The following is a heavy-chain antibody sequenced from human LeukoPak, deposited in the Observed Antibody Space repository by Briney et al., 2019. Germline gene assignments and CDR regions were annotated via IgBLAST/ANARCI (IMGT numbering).Heavy chain of an antibody. CDR3: ARVVGATNGYYYYYYMDV. D-gene: IGHD1-26*01. J-gene: IGHJ6*03. Sequence: KPSETLSLTCTVSGGSISSSSYYWGWIRQPPGKGLEWIGSIYYSGSTYYNPSLKSRVTISVDTSKNQFSLKLSSATAADTAVYYCARVVGATNGYYYYYYMDVWGKGTTVTISS. V-gene: IGHV4-39*07. CDR2: IYYSGST. CDR1: GGSISSSSYY.